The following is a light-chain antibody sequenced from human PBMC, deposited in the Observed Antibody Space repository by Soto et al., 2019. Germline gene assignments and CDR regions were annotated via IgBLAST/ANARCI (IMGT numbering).Light chain of an antibody. CDR1: QYVSVRF. CDR3: QQYGSSPQT. Sequence: IVLTQSPGTLSLSPGESATLSCRASQYVSVRFLAWYQQKPGQAPRLLIYGASDRATGIPDRFTGSGSGTDFTLTINRLEPEDFAVYFCQQYGSSPQTFGQGTKVEIK. CDR2: GAS. J-gene: IGKJ1*01. V-gene: IGKV3-20*01.